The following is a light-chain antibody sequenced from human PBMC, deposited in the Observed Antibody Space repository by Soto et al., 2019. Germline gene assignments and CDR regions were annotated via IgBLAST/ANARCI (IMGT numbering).Light chain of an antibody. Sequence: IVLAQSPCTLSLSPGERATLSCGAGPRVSSSYLAWYQQSPGQAPSLLIHGASRRATGIPERFSGSGSGTDFTLTISSLETEDFEVDYCQQQTNSPLTFGGGTKVDIK. CDR3: QQQTNSPLT. J-gene: IGKJ4*01. CDR2: GAS. CDR1: PRVSSSY. V-gene: IGKV3-20*01.